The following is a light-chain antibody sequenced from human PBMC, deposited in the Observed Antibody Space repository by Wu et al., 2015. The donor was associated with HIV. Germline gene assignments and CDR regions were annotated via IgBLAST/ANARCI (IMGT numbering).Light chain of an antibody. J-gene: IGKJ5*01. V-gene: IGKV3-11*01. Sequence: EIVLTQSPLTLSLSPGERASLSCRASQSISRSLVWFQQKPGQAPRLLIYDTSNRVTGIPPRFSGRGSGTEFTLTISDMQSEDFAVYYCQQYKNWPPFTFGQGTRL. CDR1: QSISRS. CDR2: DTS. CDR3: QQYKNWPPFT.